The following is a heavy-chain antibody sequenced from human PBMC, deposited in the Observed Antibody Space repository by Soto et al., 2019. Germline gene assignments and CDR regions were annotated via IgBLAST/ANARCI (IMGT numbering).Heavy chain of an antibody. D-gene: IGHD1-7*01. Sequence: PGGSLRLSCAASGFTFSSYAMSWVRQAPGKGLEWVSAISGSGGSTYYADSVKGRFTISRGNSKNTLYLQMNSLRAEDTAVYYCAKDRGDYWNYGAFDIWGQGTMVTDSS. V-gene: IGHV3-23*01. J-gene: IGHJ3*02. CDR3: AKDRGDYWNYGAFDI. CDR2: ISGSGGST. CDR1: GFTFSSYA.